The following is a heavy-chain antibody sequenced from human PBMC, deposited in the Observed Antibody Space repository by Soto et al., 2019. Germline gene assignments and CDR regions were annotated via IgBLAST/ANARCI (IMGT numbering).Heavy chain of an antibody. V-gene: IGHV5-10-1*03. CDR2: IDPSDSYT. CDR3: ARFCSGSSSGAWYLDY. CDR1: GYSFTSYW. D-gene: IGHD1-26*01. Sequence: EVQLVQSGAEVKKPGESLRISCKGSGYSFTSYWISWVRQMPGKGLEWMGRIDPSDSYTNYSPSFQGHVTISADKSINTAYLRWSSLKASDTAMYYCARFCSGSSSGAWYLDYWGEVTLVTVSS. J-gene: IGHJ4*02.